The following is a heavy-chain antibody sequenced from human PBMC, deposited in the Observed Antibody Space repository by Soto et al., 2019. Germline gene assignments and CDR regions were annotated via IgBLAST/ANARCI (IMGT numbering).Heavy chain of an antibody. J-gene: IGHJ4*02. V-gene: IGHV3-66*01. CDR1: GFTVSSNY. Sequence: EAQLVESGGGLVQPGGSLRLSCAASGFTVSSNYMTWVRQAPGRGLEWVSIIYSGAGGSTYYADAVKGRFTISRDISKNALFLQMTSRRAENTAVYYCESRRYGWGRSWGQGTLVTVSS. D-gene: IGHD3-10*01. CDR3: ESRRYGWGRS. CDR2: IYSGAGGST.